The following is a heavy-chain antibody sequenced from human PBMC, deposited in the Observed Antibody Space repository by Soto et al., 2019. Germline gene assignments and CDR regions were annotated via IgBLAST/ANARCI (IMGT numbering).Heavy chain of an antibody. J-gene: IGHJ3*02. V-gene: IGHV3-13*01. CDR2: IGTAGDT. Sequence: AGSLRLSCAASGFTFSSYDMHWVRQATGKGLEWVSAIGTAGDTYYPGSVKGRFTISRENAKNSLYLQMNSLRAGDTAVYYCARALAYCGGDCSRAFDIWGQGTMVTVSS. CDR1: GFTFSSYD. CDR3: ARALAYCGGDCSRAFDI. D-gene: IGHD2-21*02.